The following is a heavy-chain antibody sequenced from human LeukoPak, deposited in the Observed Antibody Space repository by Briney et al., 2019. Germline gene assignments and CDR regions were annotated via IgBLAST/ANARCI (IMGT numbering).Heavy chain of an antibody. CDR1: GGSFSGYY. D-gene: IGHD3-10*01. V-gene: IGHV4-34*01. CDR3: TYYYGSGSYPGNDY. J-gene: IGHJ4*02. CDR2: IYHSGST. Sequence: PSETLSLPCALYGGSFSGYYWSWIRQPPGKGLEWIGEIYHSGSTNYTPSLKSRLTISVDTSKNQFSLKMSSVTAADTAVDYCTYYYGSGSYPGNDYWGQGTLVTVSS.